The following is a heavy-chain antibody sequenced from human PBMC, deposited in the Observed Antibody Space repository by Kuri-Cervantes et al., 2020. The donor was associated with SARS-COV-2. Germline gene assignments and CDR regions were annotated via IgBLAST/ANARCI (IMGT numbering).Heavy chain of an antibody. D-gene: IGHD7-27*01. Sequence: SQTLSLTCAVSGYSISSGYYWGWIRQPPGKGLEWIGSIYHSGSTYYNPSLKSRVTISVDTSKNQFSLELSSVTAAHTAVYYCARTQLGMNMDVWGKGTTVTVSS. CDR1: GYSISSGYY. CDR3: ARTQLGMNMDV. V-gene: IGHV4-38-2*01. J-gene: IGHJ6*03. CDR2: IYHSGST.